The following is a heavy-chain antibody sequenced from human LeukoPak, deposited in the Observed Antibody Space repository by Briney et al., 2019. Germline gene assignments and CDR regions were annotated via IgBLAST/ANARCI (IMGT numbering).Heavy chain of an antibody. V-gene: IGHV3-30*04. J-gene: IGHJ4*02. Sequence: PGGSLRLSCAASGFTFSSYAMHWVRQAPGKGLEWVAVISYDGSNKYYADSVKGRFTISRDNSKNTLYLQMNSLRAEDTAVYYCASDVVVVVAATRVADYWGQGTLVTVSS. CDR2: ISYDGSNK. D-gene: IGHD2-15*01. CDR3: ASDVVVVVAATRVADY. CDR1: GFTFSSYA.